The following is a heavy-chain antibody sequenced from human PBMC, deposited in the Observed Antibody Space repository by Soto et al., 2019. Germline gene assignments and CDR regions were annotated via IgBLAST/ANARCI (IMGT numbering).Heavy chain of an antibody. V-gene: IGHV1-18*01. CDR3: ARDHEVVPAAMDYYYYGMDV. D-gene: IGHD2-2*01. Sequence: ASVKVSCKASGYTFTSYGISWVRQAPGQELEWMGWISAYNGNTNYAQKLQGRVTMTTDTSTSTAYMELRSLRSDDTAVYYCARDHEVVPAAMDYYYYGMDVWGQGTTVTVSS. CDR1: GYTFTSYG. J-gene: IGHJ6*02. CDR2: ISAYNGNT.